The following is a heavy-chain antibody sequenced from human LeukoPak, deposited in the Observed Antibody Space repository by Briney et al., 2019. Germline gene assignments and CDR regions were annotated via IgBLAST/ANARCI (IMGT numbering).Heavy chain of an antibody. V-gene: IGHV4-34*01. Sequence: KPSETLSLTCAVYGGSFSGYYWSWIRQPPGQGLEWIGEINHSGNTNYNPSLKSRVTISVDTSKNQFSLKLSSVTAADTAVYYCARGWWRFGDYWGQGTLVTVSS. CDR2: INHSGNT. D-gene: IGHD3-10*01. J-gene: IGHJ4*02. CDR3: ARGWWRFGDY. CDR1: GGSFSGYY.